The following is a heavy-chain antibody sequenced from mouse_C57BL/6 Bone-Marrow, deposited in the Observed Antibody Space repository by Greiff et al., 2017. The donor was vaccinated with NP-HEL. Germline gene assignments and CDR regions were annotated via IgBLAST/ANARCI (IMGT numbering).Heavy chain of an antibody. V-gene: IGHV1-76*01. CDR2: IYPGSGNT. D-gene: IGHD1-1*01. CDR1: GYTFTDYY. CDR3: ARRDYGSFFDY. Sequence: QVQLKESGAELVRPGASVKLSCKASGYTFTDYYINWVKQRPGQGLEWIARIYPGSGNTYYNEKFKGKATLTAEKSSSTAYMQLSSLTSEDSAVYFCARRDYGSFFDYWGQGTTLTVSS. J-gene: IGHJ2*01.